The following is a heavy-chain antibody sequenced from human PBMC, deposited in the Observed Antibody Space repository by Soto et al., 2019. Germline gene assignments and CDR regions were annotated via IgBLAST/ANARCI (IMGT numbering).Heavy chain of an antibody. Sequence: GASVKVSCKASGYTFTSYDINWVRQATGQGLEWMGWMNPNSGNTGYAQKFQGRVTMTRNTSMSTAYMELSSLRSEDTAVYYCARPLYDFWSGYQWALDVWGQGTTVTVSS. V-gene: IGHV1-8*01. D-gene: IGHD3-3*01. CDR1: GYTFTSYD. J-gene: IGHJ6*02. CDR3: ARPLYDFWSGYQWALDV. CDR2: MNPNSGNT.